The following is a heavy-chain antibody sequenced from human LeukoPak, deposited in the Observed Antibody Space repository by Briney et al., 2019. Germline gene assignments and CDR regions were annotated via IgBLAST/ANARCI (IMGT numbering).Heavy chain of an antibody. CDR1: GFTFSKYW. CDR3: TRDESPSDSSGYYDAFDI. J-gene: IGHJ3*02. CDR2: INTDGTVT. Sequence: GGSLRLSCAASGFTFSKYWMLWVRQAPGKGLESVSRINTDGTVTTYADSVKGRFTVSRDNADNTMFLQMNSVRDEDTAVYYCTRDESPSDSSGYYDAFDIWGQGTMVTVSS. D-gene: IGHD3-22*01. V-gene: IGHV3-74*01.